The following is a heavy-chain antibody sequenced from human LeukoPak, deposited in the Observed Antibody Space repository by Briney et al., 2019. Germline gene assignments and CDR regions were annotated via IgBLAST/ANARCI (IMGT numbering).Heavy chain of an antibody. Sequence: KPSETLSLTCTVSGGSISSSSCYWGWIRQPPGKGLEWIGSIYYSGSTYYNPSLKSRVTISVDTSKNQFSLKLSSVTAADTAVYYCARDQAAAGTVTWYNWFDPWGQGTLVTVSS. J-gene: IGHJ5*02. D-gene: IGHD6-13*01. CDR3: ARDQAAAGTVTWYNWFDP. V-gene: IGHV4-39*07. CDR1: GGSISSSSCY. CDR2: IYYSGST.